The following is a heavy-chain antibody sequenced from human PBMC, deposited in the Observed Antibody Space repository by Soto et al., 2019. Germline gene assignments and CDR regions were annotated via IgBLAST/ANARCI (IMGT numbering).Heavy chain of an antibody. J-gene: IGHJ3*02. CDR3: AKDRYYCSGGSCYVDAFDI. D-gene: IGHD2-15*01. V-gene: IGHV3-23*01. CDR2: ISGSGGST. CDR1: GLTFSSYA. Sequence: EVQLLESGGGLVQPGGSLSLSCAASGLTFSSYAMSWVRQAPGKGLEWVSVISGSGGSTYYADSVKGRFTISRDNSKHTLYLQINSLRAEYTAVYYCAKDRYYCSGGSCYVDAFDIWGQGTMVTVSS.